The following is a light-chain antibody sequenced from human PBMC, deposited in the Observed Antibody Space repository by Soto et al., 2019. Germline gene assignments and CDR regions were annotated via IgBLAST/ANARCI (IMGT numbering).Light chain of an antibody. CDR2: EVN. CDR1: SSDVGGYNY. J-gene: IGLJ1*01. V-gene: IGLV2-8*01. CDR3: TSYAGGNNV. Sequence: QSALTQPPSASGSPGQSVTISCTGTSSDVGGYNYVSWYQQNPGKVPKLMIYEVNTRPSGVPDRFSGSKSGNTASLTVSGLQAADEADYYCTSYAGGNNVFGTGTKLTVL.